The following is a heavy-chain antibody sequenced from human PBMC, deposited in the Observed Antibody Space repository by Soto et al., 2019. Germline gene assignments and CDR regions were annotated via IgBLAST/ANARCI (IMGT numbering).Heavy chain of an antibody. CDR2: TYFRSKWYN. D-gene: IGHD5-12*01. CDR3: AKGDNLGPKTGYAFDP. V-gene: IGHV6-1*01. Sequence: PSQTLSLTCAISGGSVSSNTASWNWIRQSPSRGLEWLGRTYFRSKWYNDYAVSVKSRTIINPDTSNNQFSLQLNSVTPEDTAVYFCAKGDNLGPKTGYAFDPWGPGIMVTVSS. CDR1: GGSVSSNTAS. J-gene: IGHJ5*02.